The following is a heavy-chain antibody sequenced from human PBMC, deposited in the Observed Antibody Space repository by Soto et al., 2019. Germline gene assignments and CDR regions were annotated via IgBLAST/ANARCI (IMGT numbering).Heavy chain of an antibody. D-gene: IGHD1-1*01. V-gene: IGHV3-74*01. CDR3: LRDQRHWNEFADQ. CDR2: ISQDGTIA. Sequence: GGSLRLSCAASGFAFGSYWMHWVRQAPGKGLVWVSRISQDGTIATQADSVKGRFTISRDNAKDTLYLQMNSLRADDTAVYYCLRDQRHWNEFADQWGQGTLVTVSS. J-gene: IGHJ4*02. CDR1: GFAFGSYW.